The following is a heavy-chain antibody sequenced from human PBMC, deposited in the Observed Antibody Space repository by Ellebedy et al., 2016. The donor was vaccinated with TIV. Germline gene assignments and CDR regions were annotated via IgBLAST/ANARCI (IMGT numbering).Heavy chain of an antibody. D-gene: IGHD3/OR15-3a*01. J-gene: IGHJ4*02. V-gene: IGHV3-23*01. CDR2: ISGGGTT. Sequence: PGGSLRLSCAASGFTFRSFAMSWVRQAPGKGLEWASGISGGGTTWYADSVKGRFTISRDNSKNTLYLQMNSLRAEDTAVYYCAKMKGLDVVNYSFDYWGQGTLVTVSS. CDR1: GFTFRSFA. CDR3: AKMKGLDVVNYSFDY.